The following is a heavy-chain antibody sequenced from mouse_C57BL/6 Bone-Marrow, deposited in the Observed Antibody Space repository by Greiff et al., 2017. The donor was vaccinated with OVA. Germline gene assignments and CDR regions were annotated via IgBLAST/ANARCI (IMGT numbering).Heavy chain of an antibody. CDR3: ARSLRITTRLFDY. V-gene: IGHV1-55*01. D-gene: IGHD1-1*01. CDR1: GYTFTSYW. Sequence: VQLQQPGAELVKPGASVKMSCKASGYTFTSYWITWVKQRPGQGLEWIGDIYPGSGSTNYNEKFKSKATLTVDTSSSTAYMQLSSLTSEDSAVYYCARSLRITTRLFDYWGQGTTLTVSS. CDR2: IYPGSGST. J-gene: IGHJ2*01.